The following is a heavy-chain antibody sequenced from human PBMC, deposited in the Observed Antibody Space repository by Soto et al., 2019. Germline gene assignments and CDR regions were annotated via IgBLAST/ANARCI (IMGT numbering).Heavy chain of an antibody. J-gene: IGHJ6*02. CDR2: RYYSGST. CDR3: ARGMGTNTGARIYGMDV. Sequence: PSETLSLTCTVSGGSIRTYYWSWIRQSPGEGLEWIGHRYYSGSTNYNPSLKSRVTISVDTSKNQFSLNLNSVTAAGTAVYYCARGMGTNTGARIYGMDVWGQGTAVTVSS. CDR1: GGSIRTYY. D-gene: IGHD2-2*01. V-gene: IGHV4-59*01.